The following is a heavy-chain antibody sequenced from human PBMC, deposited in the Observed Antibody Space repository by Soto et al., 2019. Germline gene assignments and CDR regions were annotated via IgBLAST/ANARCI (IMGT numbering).Heavy chain of an antibody. J-gene: IGHJ5*02. V-gene: IGHV4-59*01. CDR2: IYYSGST. CDR3: AKTSAAGIYNWFDP. CDR1: GCSISSYY. D-gene: IGHD6-13*01. Sequence: ETLSLTCTVSGCSISSYYWSWIRQPPGKGLEWIGYIYYSGSTNYNPSLKSRVTMSVDTSKNQFSLKLSSVTAADTAVYYCAKTSAAGIYNWFDPWGQGTLVTVSS.